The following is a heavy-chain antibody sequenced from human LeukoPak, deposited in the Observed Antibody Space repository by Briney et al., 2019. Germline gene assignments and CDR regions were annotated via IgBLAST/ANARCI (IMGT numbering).Heavy chain of an antibody. D-gene: IGHD6-19*01. J-gene: IGHJ4*02. CDR1: RFTSTTYA. CDR3: ATLESSGWYFDY. CDR2: ISDSGKST. V-gene: IGHV3-23*01. Sequence: SLRLSCAASRFTSTTYAMRWVRHAPGKGREWVSGISDSGKSTYYADSVKGRFTISRDNSKNTLYMQINSLRVEDTAVYYCATLESSGWYFDYWGQGTLVTVSS.